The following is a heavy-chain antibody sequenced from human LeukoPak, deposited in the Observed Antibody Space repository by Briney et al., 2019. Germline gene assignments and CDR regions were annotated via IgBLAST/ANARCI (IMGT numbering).Heavy chain of an antibody. CDR3: ARDRLYYYDSSGYYGMLPRDAFGI. CDR2: ISSSSSYI. D-gene: IGHD3-22*01. Sequence: GGSLRLSCAASGFTFSSYSMTWVRQAPGKGLEWVSSISSSSSYIYYADSVKGRFTISRDNAKNSLYLQMNSLRAEDTAVYYCARDRLYYYDSSGYYGMLPRDAFGIWGQGTMVTVSS. V-gene: IGHV3-21*01. CDR1: GFTFSSYS. J-gene: IGHJ3*02.